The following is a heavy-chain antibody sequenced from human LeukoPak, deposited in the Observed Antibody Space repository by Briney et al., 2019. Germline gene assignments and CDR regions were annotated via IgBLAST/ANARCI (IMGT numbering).Heavy chain of an antibody. CDR2: ISGSGGST. D-gene: IGHD1-1*01. Sequence: PGGSLRLSCAVSGFIFSNYAMIWVRQAPGKGLEWVSGISGSGGSTYYADSVKGRFTISRDNSKNTLYLQMNRLGVEDTAVYHCAVSGTTMAVDYWGQGTLVTVSS. V-gene: IGHV3-23*01. CDR3: AVSGTTMAVDY. J-gene: IGHJ4*02. CDR1: GFIFSNYA.